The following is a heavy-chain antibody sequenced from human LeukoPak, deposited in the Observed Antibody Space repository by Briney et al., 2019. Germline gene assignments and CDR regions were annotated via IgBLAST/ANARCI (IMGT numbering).Heavy chain of an antibody. J-gene: IGHJ4*02. CDR3: ARRDYDSSGYYYAFDY. V-gene: IGHV4-59*08. D-gene: IGHD3-22*01. CDR1: GGSISSYY. Sequence: SETLSLTCTVSGGSISSYYWSWIRQPPGKGLEWIGYIYYSGSTNYNPSLKSRVTISVDTSKNQFPLKLSSVTAADTAVYYCARRDYDSSGYYYAFDYWGQGTLVTVSS. CDR2: IYYSGST.